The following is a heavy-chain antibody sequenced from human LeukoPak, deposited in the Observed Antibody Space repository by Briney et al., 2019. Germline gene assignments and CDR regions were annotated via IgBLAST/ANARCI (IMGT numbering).Heavy chain of an antibody. D-gene: IGHD3-3*01. CDR2: ISSSGSYE. Sequence: GGSLRLSCAASGFTFSSYSMNWVRQAPGKGLEWVSFISSSGSYEYYADSVKGRFTISRDNAKNSLYLQITGLRAEDTAVYYCARGAPPYSDFWSGYCTYWGQGTLVTVSS. CDR3: ARGAPPYSDFWSGYCTY. CDR1: GFTFSSYS. V-gene: IGHV3-21*01. J-gene: IGHJ4*02.